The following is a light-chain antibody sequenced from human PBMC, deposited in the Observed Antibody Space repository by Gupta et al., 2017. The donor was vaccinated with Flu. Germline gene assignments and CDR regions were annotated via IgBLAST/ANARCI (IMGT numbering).Light chain of an antibody. CDR1: SVGSNY. Sequence: GNSVGSNYVRWYQQKPGQAPVVVVYANNVRPSGISARFSGSSSGNTATLTISRAEAGDEADYYCLVWDSNSDHPAVFGGGTKLTVL. J-gene: IGLJ2*01. CDR2: ANN. V-gene: IGLV3-21*02. CDR3: LVWDSNSDHPAV.